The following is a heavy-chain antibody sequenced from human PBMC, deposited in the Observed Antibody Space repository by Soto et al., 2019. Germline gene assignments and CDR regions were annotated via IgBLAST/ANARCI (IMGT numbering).Heavy chain of an antibody. D-gene: IGHD2-15*01. CDR3: ASDGYCSGGSCYNDY. Sequence: QVQLQQWGAGLLKPSETLSLTCAVYGGSFSGYYWSWIRQPPGKGLEWIGEINHSGSTNYNPSLKSRVTISVDTSKSHSSLKVGSVTAAYTAVYYCASDGYCSGGSCYNDYWGQGALFTVSS. CDR1: GGSFSGYY. J-gene: IGHJ4*02. CDR2: INHSGST. V-gene: IGHV4-34*01.